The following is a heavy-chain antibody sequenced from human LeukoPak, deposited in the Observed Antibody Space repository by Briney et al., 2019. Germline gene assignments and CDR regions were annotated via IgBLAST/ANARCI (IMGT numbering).Heavy chain of an antibody. J-gene: IGHJ4*02. CDR1: GYSFTNYW. CDR2: IHPGDSDT. V-gene: IGHV5-51*01. D-gene: IGHD3-22*01. Sequence: GESLKISCEGSGYSFTNYWIGWVRQMPGKGLEWMGIIHPGDSDTRYSPSFQGQVTISADKSISTAYLQWSSLKASDTAMYYCARRAYYDSSGSPWYFDYWGQGTLVTVSS. CDR3: ARRAYYDSSGSPWYFDY.